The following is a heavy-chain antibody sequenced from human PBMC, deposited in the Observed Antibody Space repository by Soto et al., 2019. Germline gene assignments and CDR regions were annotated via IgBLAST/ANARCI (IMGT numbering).Heavy chain of an antibody. V-gene: IGHV3-23*01. D-gene: IGHD3-22*01. CDR3: AKDREVVVITYFDY. CDR2: ISGSGGST. J-gene: IGHJ4*02. CDR1: GFTFSSYA. Sequence: XESLQLSCAASGFTFSSYAMSWVRQAPGKGLEWVSAISGSGGSTYYADSVKGRFTISRDNSKNTLYLQMNSLRAEDTAVYYCAKDREVVVITYFDYWGQGTLVTVSS.